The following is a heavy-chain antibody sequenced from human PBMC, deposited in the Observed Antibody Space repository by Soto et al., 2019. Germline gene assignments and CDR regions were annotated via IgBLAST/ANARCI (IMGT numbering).Heavy chain of an antibody. J-gene: IGHJ4*02. CDR2: ISGSGGST. CDR3: AKPFTVTTFALNDY. D-gene: IGHD4-4*01. Sequence: GGSLRLSCAASGFTFSSYAMSWVRQAPGKGLEWVSAISGSGGSTYYADSVKGRFTISRDNSKNTLYLQMNSLRAEDTAVYYCAKPFTVTTFALNDYWGQGTLVTVSS. V-gene: IGHV3-23*01. CDR1: GFTFSSYA.